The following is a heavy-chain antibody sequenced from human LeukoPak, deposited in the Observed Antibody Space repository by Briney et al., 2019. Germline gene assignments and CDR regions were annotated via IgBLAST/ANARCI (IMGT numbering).Heavy chain of an antibody. CDR3: ATQPYDSSGYYPY. D-gene: IGHD3-22*01. CDR2: ISGSSNYI. J-gene: IGHJ4*02. CDR1: GFTFSFYS. Sequence: PGGSLRLSCAPSGFTFSFYSMNWARQAPGKGVEWVSSISGSSNYIYYTDSVKGRFTISRDNAKNSLFLQMNSLRAEDTAVYYCATQPYDSSGYYPYWGQGTLVTVSS. V-gene: IGHV3-21*01.